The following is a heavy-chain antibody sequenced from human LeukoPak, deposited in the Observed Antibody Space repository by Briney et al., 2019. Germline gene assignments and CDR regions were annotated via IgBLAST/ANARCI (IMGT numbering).Heavy chain of an antibody. D-gene: IGHD3-22*01. J-gene: IGHJ4*02. Sequence: ASVKVSCKASGYTFTNYGFNWVRQAPGQGLEWMGWISAYNGNTNYEQKFRGRVTMTTDTSTTTAFMELRSLRSDDTAVYYCARGSYYYDSTTYHNYFNYWGQGTLVTVSS. CDR1: GYTFTNYG. CDR2: ISAYNGNT. CDR3: ARGSYYYDSTTYHNYFNY. V-gene: IGHV1-18*01.